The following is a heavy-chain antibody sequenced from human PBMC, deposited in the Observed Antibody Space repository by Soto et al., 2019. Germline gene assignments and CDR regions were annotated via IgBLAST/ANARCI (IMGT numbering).Heavy chain of an antibody. J-gene: IGHJ4*02. CDR3: SKWDGYGDY. CDR2: ISAGGDLS. V-gene: IGHV3-23*01. Sequence: EVQLLESGGDLIHPGGSLRLSCAASGFVFGRNSMTWVRQTPGKGLEWVAGISAGGDLSWHADFVKGRFTISRVNSKNMVYLQMNNLRVDDTAVYFCSKWDGYGDYWGRGALVTVSA. CDR1: GFVFGRNS. D-gene: IGHD3-22*01.